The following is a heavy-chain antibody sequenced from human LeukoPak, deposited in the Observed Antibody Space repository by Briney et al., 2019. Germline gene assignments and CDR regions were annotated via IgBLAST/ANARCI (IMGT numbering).Heavy chain of an antibody. CDR2: ISGSGGST. CDR1: GFTFSGYA. CDR3: AKVRVADRYCSGGSCGPFDY. Sequence: GGSLRLSCAASGFTFSGYALSWVRQATGKGLEWVSAISGSGGSTYYADSVKGRFTISRDNSKNTLYLQMNSLRAEDTAVYYCAKVRVADRYCSGGSCGPFDYWGQGTLVTVSS. V-gene: IGHV3-23*01. D-gene: IGHD2-15*01. J-gene: IGHJ4*02.